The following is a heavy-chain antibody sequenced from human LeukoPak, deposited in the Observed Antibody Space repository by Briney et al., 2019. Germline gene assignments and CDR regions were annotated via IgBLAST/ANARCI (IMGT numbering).Heavy chain of an antibody. Sequence: ASVKVSCKASGYTFTSYDINWVRQATGQGLEWMGWMNPNSGNTGYARKFQGRVTMTRNTSISTAYMELSSLRSEDTAVYYCARGLDYYGSGSYLFDYWGQGTLVTVSS. CDR1: GYTFTSYD. J-gene: IGHJ4*02. V-gene: IGHV1-8*01. CDR3: ARGLDYYGSGSYLFDY. CDR2: MNPNSGNT. D-gene: IGHD3-10*01.